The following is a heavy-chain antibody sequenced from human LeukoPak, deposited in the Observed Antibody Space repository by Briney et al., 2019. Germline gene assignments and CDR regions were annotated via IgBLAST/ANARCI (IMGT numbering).Heavy chain of an antibody. J-gene: IGHJ4*02. D-gene: IGHD4-23*01. V-gene: IGHV4-39*01. Sequence: SETLSLTCTASGGSLSSSSYYWGWIRQPPGKGLEWIGTIYYSGSTYYNPSLKSRVSISVDTSKNQFSLRLTSVTATDTAVYYCARQGGGGRACDYWGQGILVTVSS. CDR1: GGSLSSSSYY. CDR3: ARQGGGGRACDY. CDR2: IYYSGST.